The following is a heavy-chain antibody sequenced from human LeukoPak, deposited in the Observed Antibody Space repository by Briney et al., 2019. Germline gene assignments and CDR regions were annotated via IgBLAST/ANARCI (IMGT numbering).Heavy chain of an antibody. D-gene: IGHD1-26*01. J-gene: IGHJ4*02. CDR2: INQDGSQK. Sequence: GGSLRLSCAASGFTFSTYWMSWVRQAPGKGLEWVANINQDGSQKYYVDSVKGRFTISRGDSKNTLYLQMNSLRAEDTAIYYCAKDYYRGAYYFDYWGQGTLVTVSS. CDR1: GFTFSTYW. V-gene: IGHV3-7*03. CDR3: AKDYYRGAYYFDY.